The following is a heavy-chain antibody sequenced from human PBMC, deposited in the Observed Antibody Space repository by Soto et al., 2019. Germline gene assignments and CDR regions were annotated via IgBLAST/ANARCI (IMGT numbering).Heavy chain of an antibody. J-gene: IGHJ4*02. V-gene: IGHV3-66*01. Sequence: PWGSLRLSCAASGFTVSSNYMTWVRQAPGKGLEWVSVIYSGGSTNYADSVKGRFTISRDDSKNTLFLQMNSLRAEDTAVYYCATAKLLLPWLFDYWGQGTLVTVSS. CDR2: IYSGGST. D-gene: IGHD2-15*01. CDR1: GFTVSSNY. CDR3: ATAKLLLPWLFDY.